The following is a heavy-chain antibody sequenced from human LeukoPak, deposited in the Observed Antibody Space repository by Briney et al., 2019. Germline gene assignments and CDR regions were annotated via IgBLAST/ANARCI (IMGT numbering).Heavy chain of an antibody. J-gene: IGHJ4*02. V-gene: IGHV3-7*01. CDR3: QSFYYDSSGLTFDY. CDR1: GFTFSSYW. D-gene: IGHD3-22*01. CDR2: IKQDGSEK. Sequence: GGSLRLSCAASGFTFSSYWMSWVRQAPGKGLEWVANIKQDGSEKYYVDSVKGRFTISRDNAKNSLYLQTNSLRAEDTAVYYCQSFYYDSSGLTFDYWGQGTLVTVSS.